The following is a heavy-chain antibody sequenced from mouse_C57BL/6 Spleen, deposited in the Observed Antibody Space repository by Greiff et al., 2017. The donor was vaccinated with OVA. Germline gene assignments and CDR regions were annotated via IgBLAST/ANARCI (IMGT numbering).Heavy chain of an antibody. D-gene: IGHD2-3*01. CDR3: ARSGDGYPLYYAMDY. CDR1: GYTFTSYD. J-gene: IGHJ4*01. V-gene: IGHV1-85*01. CDR2: IYPRDGST. Sequence: QVTLKVSGPELVKPGASVKLSCKASGYTFTSYDINWVKQRPGQGLEWIGWIYPRDGSTKYNEKFKGKATLTVDTSSSTAYMELHSLTSEDSAVYFCARSGDGYPLYYAMDYWGQGTSVTVSS.